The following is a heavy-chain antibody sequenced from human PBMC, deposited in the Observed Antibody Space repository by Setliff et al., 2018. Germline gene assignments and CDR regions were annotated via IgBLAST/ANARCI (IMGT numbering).Heavy chain of an antibody. Sequence: GGSLRLSCAASGFTLNNAWITWVRQAPGKGLEYIGRIKSKTDGGTTDYAAPVKGRFSISRDDSKNTLYLQMNSLRAEDTAVYYCCSGSYLFVYWGQGSLVTVSS. D-gene: IGHD1-26*01. CDR2: IKSKTDGGTT. CDR1: GFTLNNAW. CDR3: CSGSYLFVY. V-gene: IGHV3-15*01. J-gene: IGHJ4*02.